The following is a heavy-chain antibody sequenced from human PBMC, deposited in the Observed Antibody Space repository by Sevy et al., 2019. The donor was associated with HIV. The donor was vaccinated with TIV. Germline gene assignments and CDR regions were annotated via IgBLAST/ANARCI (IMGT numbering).Heavy chain of an antibody. CDR2: IRSKDYGGTT. V-gene: IGHV3-49*03. Sequence: GGSLRLSCTTSGFTFGDFVMSWFRQAPGKGLEWVGFIRSKDYGGTTEYAASVKGRFTISRDDSKNIAYMKMNSLKTEDTAVYFCTRDGGGGNILASYYYYDMDVWGQGTTVTVSS. J-gene: IGHJ6*02. D-gene: IGHD2-21*01. CDR3: TRDGGGGNILASYYYYDMDV. CDR1: GFTFGDFV.